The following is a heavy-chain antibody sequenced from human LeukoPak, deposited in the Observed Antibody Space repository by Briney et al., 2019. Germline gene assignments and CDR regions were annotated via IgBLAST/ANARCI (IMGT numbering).Heavy chain of an antibody. CDR2: IIPIFGTA. CDR3: ARDQAMVTFNAFDI. J-gene: IGHJ3*02. D-gene: IGHD5-18*01. V-gene: IGHV1-69*13. Sequence: ASVKVSCKASGGTFSSYAISWVRQAPGQGLEWMGGIIPIFGTANYAQKFQGRVTITADESTSTAYMELSSLRSEDTAVYYCARDQAMVTFNAFDIWGQGTMVTVSS. CDR1: GGTFSSYA.